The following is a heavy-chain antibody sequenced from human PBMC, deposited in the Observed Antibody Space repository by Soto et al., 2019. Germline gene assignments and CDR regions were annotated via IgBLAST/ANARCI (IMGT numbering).Heavy chain of an antibody. CDR1: GFTFSNAR. J-gene: IGHJ4*02. Sequence: GGSLRLSCAASGFTFSNARMSWVRQAPGRGQEWVGRIKSISEGGTTDYAAPVKGRFTISRDDSENTVFLQMNNLKSEDTAVYSCTTFRRYWGQGTLVTVSS. CDR2: IKSISEGGTT. V-gene: IGHV3-15*01. CDR3: TTFRRY.